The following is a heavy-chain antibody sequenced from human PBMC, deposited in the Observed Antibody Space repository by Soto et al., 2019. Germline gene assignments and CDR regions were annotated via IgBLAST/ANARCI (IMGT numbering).Heavy chain of an antibody. CDR2: INRDGSSA. CDR1: GFTVSSYL. Sequence: EVQLVASGGGLVQPGGSLRLSCAASGFTVSSYLMHWVRQAPGKGLVWVSRINRDGSSASFADSVKGRFTISRDNAKKTLYLHMYSMSAADTAVYYCVIVNYGGYGGVYDYWGQGTLVTVSS. V-gene: IGHV3-74*01. CDR3: VIVNYGGYGGVYDY. D-gene: IGHD4-17*01. J-gene: IGHJ4*02.